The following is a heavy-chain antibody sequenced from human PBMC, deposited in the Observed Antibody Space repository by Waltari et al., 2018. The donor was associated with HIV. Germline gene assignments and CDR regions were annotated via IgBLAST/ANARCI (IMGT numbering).Heavy chain of an antibody. D-gene: IGHD5-12*01. J-gene: IGHJ3*02. CDR3: TTGGYPTEAFDI. V-gene: IGHV3-15*02. CDR1: QPGHENVG. Sequence: EVQVVESGGALVKQGGSLRVYCASLQPGHENVGMTWVRQAPGKGVEWVCRIKSKRDGGTTDYAASVKGRFVISRDDSQNKLYLQMSGLKTEDTAVYYCTTGGYPTEAFDIWGQGTMVTVSS. CDR2: IKSKRDGGTT.